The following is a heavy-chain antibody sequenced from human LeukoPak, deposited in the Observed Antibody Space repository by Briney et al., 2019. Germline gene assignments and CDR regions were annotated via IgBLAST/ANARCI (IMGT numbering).Heavy chain of an antibody. D-gene: IGHD2-2*01. CDR3: ARRGCSSTSCYSTEDAFDI. V-gene: IGHV5-51*07. CDR1: GYSFTSYW. J-gene: IGHJ3*02. Sequence: GESLKISCKGSGYSFTSYWIGWVHQMPGKGLEWMGIIYPGDSDTRYSPSFQGQITISADKSISTAYLQWSSLKASDTAMYYCARRGCSSTSCYSTEDAFDIWGQGTMVTVSS. CDR2: IYPGDSDT.